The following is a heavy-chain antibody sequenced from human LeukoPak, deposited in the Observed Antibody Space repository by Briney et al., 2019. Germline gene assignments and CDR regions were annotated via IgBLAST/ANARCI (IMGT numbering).Heavy chain of an antibody. Sequence: QPGGSLTLSCAASGFAFRTYAMTWVRQAPARGLEWVAAISGRGDSTYYADSAEGRFTISRDNPKNTLYLQMNSLRAEDTAVYYCVKDVGTRVGAPYDCWGQGALVTVSS. CDR3: VKDVGTRVGAPYDC. CDR2: ISGRGDST. J-gene: IGHJ4*02. CDR1: GFAFRTYA. D-gene: IGHD3-16*01. V-gene: IGHV3-23*01.